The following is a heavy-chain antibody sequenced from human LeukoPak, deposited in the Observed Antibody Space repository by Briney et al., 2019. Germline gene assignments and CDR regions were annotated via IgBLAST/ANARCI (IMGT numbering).Heavy chain of an antibody. V-gene: IGHV3-30*01. Sequence: GGSLRLSCAASGFTFSSYAMHWVRRAPGKGLEWVAVISYDGSNKYYADSVKGRFTIFRDNSKNTLYLQMNSLRAEDTAVYYCASSLGYGSGSYCKFFAYYYMDVWGKGTTVTVSS. CDR1: GFTFSSYA. J-gene: IGHJ6*03. CDR3: ASSLGYGSGSYCKFFAYYYMDV. CDR2: ISYDGSNK. D-gene: IGHD3-10*01.